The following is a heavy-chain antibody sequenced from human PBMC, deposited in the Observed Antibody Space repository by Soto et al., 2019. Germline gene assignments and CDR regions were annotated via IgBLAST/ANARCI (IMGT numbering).Heavy chain of an antibody. CDR1: RFILSDYA. J-gene: IGHJ1*01. V-gene: IGHV3-23*01. Sequence: EVELLQSGGGLAQPGGSLRLSCAASRFILSDYAMSWVRQAPGKGLEWVSAISGSGQTTYYAGSVKGRFTISRDDSENTLYLQMNSLRVEDSAIYYCAKDRRHWGQGTLVTVSS. CDR3: AKDRRH. CDR2: ISGSGQTT.